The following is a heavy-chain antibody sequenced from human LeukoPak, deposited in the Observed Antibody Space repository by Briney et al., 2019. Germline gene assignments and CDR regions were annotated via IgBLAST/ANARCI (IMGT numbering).Heavy chain of an antibody. D-gene: IGHD4-17*01. CDR2: IYYSGST. CDR1: GGSISSGDYY. V-gene: IGHV4-30-4*01. CDR3: ASIRDGPLRYEDY. Sequence: SETLSLTCTVSGGSISSGDYYWSWIRQPPGQGLEWIGYIYYSGSTYYNPSLKSRVTISVDTSKNQFSLKLSSVTAADTFLHACASIRDGPLRYEDYWGQGTLVTVSS. J-gene: IGHJ4*02.